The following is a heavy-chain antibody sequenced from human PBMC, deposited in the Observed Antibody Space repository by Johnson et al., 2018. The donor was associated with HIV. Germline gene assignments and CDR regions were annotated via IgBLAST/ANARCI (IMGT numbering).Heavy chain of an antibody. Sequence: QVQLVESGGGVVQPGRSLRLSCAASGFTFSSYGMHWVRQAPGKGLEWVAVIWYDGSNKYYADSVKGRFTISRDNSKNTLYLQMNSLRAEDTAVYYCAREARGLWRLRLGELSFLPNLHAFDIWGQGTMVTVSS. V-gene: IGHV3-30*19. D-gene: IGHD3-16*02. CDR2: IWYDGSNK. CDR3: AREARGLWRLRLGELSFLPNLHAFDI. CDR1: GFTFSSYG. J-gene: IGHJ3*02.